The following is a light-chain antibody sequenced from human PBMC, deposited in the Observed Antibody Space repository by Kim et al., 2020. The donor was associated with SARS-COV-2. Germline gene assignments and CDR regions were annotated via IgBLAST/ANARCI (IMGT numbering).Light chain of an antibody. CDR2: GAS. CDR1: QSVDSN. J-gene: IGKJ5*01. V-gene: IGKV3D-15*01. CDR3: QQYNNWPPFIT. Sequence: EIVMTQSPATLSVSPGERVTLSYRASQSVDSNLAWYQQKPGQAPRLLIYGASTRATGIPARFSGSGSGTEFTLTISSLQSEDFAVYYCQQYNNWPPFITFGQGTRLEIK.